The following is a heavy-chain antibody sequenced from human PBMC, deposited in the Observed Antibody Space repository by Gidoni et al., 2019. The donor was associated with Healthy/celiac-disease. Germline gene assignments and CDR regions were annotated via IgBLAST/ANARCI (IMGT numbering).Heavy chain of an antibody. V-gene: IGHV3-48*01. CDR3: ARGQQSSD. D-gene: IGHD6-25*01. CDR2: ISSSSSTI. Sequence: EVQLVESGGGLVQPGGSLRLSSAASGFTCSSYSMNWVRQAPGKGLEWVSYISSSSSTIYYADAGKVRFTSSRDNAKNSLYLQMNSLRAEDTAVYYCARGQQSSDWGQGTLVTVSS. J-gene: IGHJ4*02. CDR1: GFTCSSYS.